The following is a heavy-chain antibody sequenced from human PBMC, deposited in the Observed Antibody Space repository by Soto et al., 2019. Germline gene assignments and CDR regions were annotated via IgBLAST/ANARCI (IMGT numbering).Heavy chain of an antibody. Sequence: EVQLVESGGGLVQPGGSLRLFCAASGFTFSSYWMSWVRQAPGKGLEWVANIKEDGSEKYYVDSVKGRFTISRDNAKNSLYLQMNSLRAEDTAVYYCARDFGILRFLEWFNYYYGMDVWGQGTTVTVSS. D-gene: IGHD3-3*01. V-gene: IGHV3-7*03. CDR1: GFTFSSYW. CDR2: IKEDGSEK. J-gene: IGHJ6*02. CDR3: ARDFGILRFLEWFNYYYGMDV.